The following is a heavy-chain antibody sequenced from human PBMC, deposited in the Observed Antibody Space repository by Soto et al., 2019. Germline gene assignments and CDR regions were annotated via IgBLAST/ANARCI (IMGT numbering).Heavy chain of an antibody. CDR1: GFSLSTSGVG. J-gene: IGHJ5*02. D-gene: IGHD3-10*01. V-gene: IGHV2-5*02. CDR2: IYWDDDK. CDR3: AHSLLWFGELFGRCDP. Sequence: QITLKESGPTLVKPTQTLTLTCTFSGFSLSTSGVGVGWIRQPPGKALEWLALIYWDDDKRYSPSLKSRLTVTKDTSENQVVRRMTNRDPVDTGTGYCAHSLLWFGELFGRCDPRGQGTLVTVSS.